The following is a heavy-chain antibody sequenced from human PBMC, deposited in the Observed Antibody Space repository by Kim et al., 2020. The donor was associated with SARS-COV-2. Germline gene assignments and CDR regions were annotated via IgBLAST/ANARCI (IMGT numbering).Heavy chain of an antibody. J-gene: IGHJ3*02. CDR3: ARYCTNGVCSDAFDI. V-gene: IGHV1-69*01. Sequence: KFQGRVTITADEATSTAYMELSSLRSEDTAVYYCARYCTNGVCSDAFDIWGQGTMVTVSS. D-gene: IGHD2-8*01.